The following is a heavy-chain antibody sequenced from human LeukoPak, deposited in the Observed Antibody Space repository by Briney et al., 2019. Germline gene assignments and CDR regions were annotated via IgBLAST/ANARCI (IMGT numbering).Heavy chain of an antibody. CDR3: ARDNGVVHGVYYMDV. J-gene: IGHJ6*03. CDR1: GFTFSNYW. D-gene: IGHD3-3*01. Sequence: GGSLRLSCAASGFTFSNYWMTWVRQAPGKGLEWVADIKQDGSEKLYVRSVRGRFTISRDNAKMSLFLQMNSLRAEDTAVYYCARDNGVVHGVYYMDVWGKGTTVTVS. CDR2: IKQDGSEK. V-gene: IGHV3-7*01.